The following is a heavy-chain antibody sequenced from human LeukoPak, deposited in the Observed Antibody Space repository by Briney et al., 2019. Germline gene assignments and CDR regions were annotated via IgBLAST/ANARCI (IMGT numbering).Heavy chain of an antibody. CDR3: ARGPGREEDWFDP. CDR1: GDSMSPYY. J-gene: IGHJ5*02. Sequence: KPSETLSLTCTVSGDSMSPYYWSWIRQPPGKGLEWIGYIYYGGSTNYNPSLKSRVTISVDTSKNQFSLKLSSVTAADTAVYYCARGPGREEDWFDPWGQGTLVTVSS. D-gene: IGHD3-10*01. V-gene: IGHV4-59*01. CDR2: IYYGGST.